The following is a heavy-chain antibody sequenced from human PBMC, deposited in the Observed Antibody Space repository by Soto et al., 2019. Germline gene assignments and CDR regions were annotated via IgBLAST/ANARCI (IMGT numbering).Heavy chain of an antibody. CDR1: GYTFTAYY. V-gene: IGHV1-2*02. CDR3: ARGSVASAAEPTGMDV. D-gene: IGHD6-13*01. J-gene: IGHJ6*02. Sequence: ASVKVSCKXSGYTFTAYYIHWVRQAPGQEFEWMGWIRPNGGSTDFAREFQGRFTMTWDTSISTAYMDLSSLRSDDTAVYYCARGSVASAAEPTGMDVWGQRTTVTVSS. CDR2: IRPNGGST.